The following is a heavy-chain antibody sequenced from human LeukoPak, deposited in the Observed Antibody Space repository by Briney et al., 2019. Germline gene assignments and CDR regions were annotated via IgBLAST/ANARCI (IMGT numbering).Heavy chain of an antibody. CDR1: GYTFTSYG. J-gene: IGHJ4*02. CDR2: ISAYNGNT. V-gene: IGHV1-18*01. Sequence: GASVKVSCKASGYTFTSYGISWVRQAPGQGLEWMGWISAYNGNTNYAQKLQGRVTMTTDTSTSTAYMVLRSLRSDDTAVYYCARENRITIFGVVITDLDYWGQGTLVTVSS. D-gene: IGHD3-3*01. CDR3: ARENRITIFGVVITDLDY.